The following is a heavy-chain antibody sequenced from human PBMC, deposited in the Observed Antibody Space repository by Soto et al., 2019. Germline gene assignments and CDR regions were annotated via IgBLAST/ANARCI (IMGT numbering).Heavy chain of an antibody. Sequence: QAQLEQSGAEVKKPGASVKVACKASGYTFYNYGITWVRQAPGHGLEWMGWISPYNDYTNYAQKFQGRVSMTTDTSTSTAFMELRSLTSDDTAVYFCARLPTSDYHTHYYYAMDVWGQGTTVTVSS. CDR1: GYTFYNYG. V-gene: IGHV1-18*01. D-gene: IGHD4-17*01. CDR3: ARLPTSDYHTHYYYAMDV. CDR2: ISPYNDYT. J-gene: IGHJ6*02.